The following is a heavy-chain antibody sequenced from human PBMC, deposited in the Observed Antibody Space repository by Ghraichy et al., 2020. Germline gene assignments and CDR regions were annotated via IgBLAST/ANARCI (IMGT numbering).Heavy chain of an antibody. D-gene: IGHD3-3*01. J-gene: IGHJ4*02. V-gene: IGHV4-34*01. CDR3: ARAYYDFWSGYPMDY. CDR1: GGSFSGYY. CDR2: INHSGST. Sequence: SETLSLTCAVYGGSFSGYYWSWIRQPPGKGLEWIGEINHSGSTNYNPSLKSRVTISVDTSKNQFSLKLSSVTAADTAVYYCARAYYDFWSGYPMDYWGQGTLVTVSS.